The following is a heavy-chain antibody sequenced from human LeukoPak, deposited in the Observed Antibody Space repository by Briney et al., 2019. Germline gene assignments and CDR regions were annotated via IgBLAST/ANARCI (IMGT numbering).Heavy chain of an antibody. CDR2: ISDTGGTT. D-gene: IGHD2-8*01. Sequence: PGGSLRLSCAVSGFTFSSYAMSWVRQAPGKGVEWGSAISDTGGTTYFADSVKARFTISGDNSRSTLYLQMTSLRAEDTALYYCAKDTSIGRYCTNGVCSPFDYWGQGTLVTVSS. CDR3: AKDTSIGRYCTNGVCSPFDY. V-gene: IGHV3-23*01. J-gene: IGHJ4*02. CDR1: GFTFSSYA.